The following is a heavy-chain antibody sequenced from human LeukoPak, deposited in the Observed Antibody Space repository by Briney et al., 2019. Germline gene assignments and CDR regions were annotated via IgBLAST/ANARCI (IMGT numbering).Heavy chain of an antibody. CDR3: ARTHPGRWYFDL. J-gene: IGHJ2*01. V-gene: IGHV3-11*01. CDR2: ISSGSGTTI. CDR1: GLRFADNY. Sequence: GSLRLSCAASGLRFADNYMSWIRQAPGKGLEWLSYISSGSGTTIYYGDSVRGRFTISRDDAENLLYLQMSNLRAEDMAVYYCARTHPGRWYFDLWGRSTLVTVSS.